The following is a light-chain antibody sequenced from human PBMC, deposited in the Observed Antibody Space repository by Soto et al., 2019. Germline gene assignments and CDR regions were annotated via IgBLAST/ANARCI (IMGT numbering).Light chain of an antibody. Sequence: QCLLTQPSSLSGSPGQSITISCTGTISDVGGYNYVSWYQQHPGKSPRLMIYEVSNRPSGVSHRFSGSKSGNTASLTISGLQAEEEADYYCSSYTSSSTVYVFGTGTKVNVL. CDR2: EVS. CDR3: SSYTSSSTVYV. V-gene: IGLV2-14*01. CDR1: ISDVGGYNY. J-gene: IGLJ1*01.